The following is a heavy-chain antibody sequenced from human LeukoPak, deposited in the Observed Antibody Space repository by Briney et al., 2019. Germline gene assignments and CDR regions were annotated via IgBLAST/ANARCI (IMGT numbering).Heavy chain of an antibody. CDR1: GGSISSYY. CDR2: IYYSGST. J-gene: IGHJ4*02. CDR3: ARQTSSGSYYFDY. D-gene: IGHD1-26*01. Sequence: PSETLSLTCTVSGGSISSYYWSWIRQPPGKRLEWIGYIYYSGSTNYNPSLKSRVTISADTSKNQFSLKLSSVTAADTAVYYCARQTSSGSYYFDYWGQGTLVTVSS. V-gene: IGHV4-59*08.